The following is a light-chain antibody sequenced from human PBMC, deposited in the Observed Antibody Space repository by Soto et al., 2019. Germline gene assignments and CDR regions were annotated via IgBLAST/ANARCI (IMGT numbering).Light chain of an antibody. CDR2: AAS. CDR3: PQSYGTRGYT. Sequence: DIQMTQSPSSLSASVGDRVTITCRASQSISSYLNWYQQKPGKAPKLLIYAASSLQSGVPSRFSGSGSGTDFTLTIISLQPGDFATYWCPQSYGTRGYTFGKGTKLEMK. V-gene: IGKV1-39*01. J-gene: IGKJ2*01. CDR1: QSISSY.